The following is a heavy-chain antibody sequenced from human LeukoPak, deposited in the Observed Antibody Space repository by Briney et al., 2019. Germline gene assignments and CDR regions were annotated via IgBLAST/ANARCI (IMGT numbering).Heavy chain of an antibody. CDR1: GGTFSSYA. CDR2: IIPILGIG. V-gene: IGHV1-69*04. J-gene: IGHJ3*02. CDR3: ASPASDI. Sequence: ASVKVSCKASGGTFSSYAINWVRQAPGQGLEWMGRIIPILGIGNYAQKFQGRVTITADKSTSTAYMELSSLRSEDTAVYYCASPASDIWGQGTMVTVSS.